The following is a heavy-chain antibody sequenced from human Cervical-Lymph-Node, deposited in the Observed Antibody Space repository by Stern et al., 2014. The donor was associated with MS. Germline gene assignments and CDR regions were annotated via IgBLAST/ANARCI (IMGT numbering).Heavy chain of an antibody. V-gene: IGHV5-51*01. Sequence: EVQLVESGAEVKKPGESLKISCKGSGYSFTSYWIGWVRQMPGKGLEWMGIIYPGDSDTRYSPSFQGQVTISADKSISTAYLQWSSLKASDTAMYYCARTYYYDSGSSSPTFDPWGQGTLVTVSS. CDR2: IYPGDSDT. D-gene: IGHD3-10*01. CDR1: GYSFTSYW. CDR3: ARTYYYDSGSSSPTFDP. J-gene: IGHJ5*02.